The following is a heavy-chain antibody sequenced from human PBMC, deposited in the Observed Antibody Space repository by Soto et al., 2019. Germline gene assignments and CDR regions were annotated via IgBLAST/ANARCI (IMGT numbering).Heavy chain of an antibody. Sequence: QVQLVQSGAEVKKPGASVKVSCKASGYTFTSYYMHWVRQAPGQGLEWMGIINPSSGSTSYAQNFQGRFTMTRHKSAFTVYVERSSLRSEDTAVYYCARADTIFGVTPYYYYGMDVWGQGTTVTVS. CDR1: GYTFTSYY. V-gene: IGHV1-46*01. J-gene: IGHJ6*02. CDR3: ARADTIFGVTPYYYYGMDV. CDR2: INPSSGST. D-gene: IGHD3-3*01.